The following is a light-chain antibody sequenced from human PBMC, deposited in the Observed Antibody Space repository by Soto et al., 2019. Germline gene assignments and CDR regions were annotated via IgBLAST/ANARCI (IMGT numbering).Light chain of an antibody. V-gene: IGLV8-61*01. CDR1: SGSVSTNYY. J-gene: IGLJ3*02. CDR2: NTN. CDR3: VLYLGSGIWV. Sequence: QTVVTQEPSFSVSPGRTVTLTCALSSGSVSTNYYPTWYQQTPGQAPRTLIYNTNTRSSGVPDRFSGSILGNKAALTITGAQADDESDYYCVLYLGSGIWVFGGGTKVTVL.